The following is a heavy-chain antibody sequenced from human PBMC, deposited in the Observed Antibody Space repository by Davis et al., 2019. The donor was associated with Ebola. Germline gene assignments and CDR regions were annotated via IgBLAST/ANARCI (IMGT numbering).Heavy chain of an antibody. J-gene: IGHJ6*02. D-gene: IGHD3-3*01. CDR3: AKTERIFGVVNYYGMDV. Sequence: GESLKISCAASGFTFSSYVMHWVRPAPGKGLEWVAVISYDGSNKYYADSVKGRFTISRDNSKNTLYLQMNSLRAEDTAVYYCAKTERIFGVVNYYGMDVWGQGTTVTVSS. CDR1: GFTFSSYV. CDR2: ISYDGSNK. V-gene: IGHV3-30*18.